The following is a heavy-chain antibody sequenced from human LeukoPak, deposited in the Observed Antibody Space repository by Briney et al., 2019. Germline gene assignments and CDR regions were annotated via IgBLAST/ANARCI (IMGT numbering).Heavy chain of an antibody. Sequence: SHPEAQACSVCGGATGTGDYDWSWIRHPQWKGLEGNGFIFYSGRTYYNPSLKSRVAISVDTSKNQFSLKLSSVTAADTAVYYCARVPRYCSSTSCYLVWFDPWGQGTLVTVSS. CDR3: ARVPRYCSSTSCYLVWFDP. CDR2: IFYSGRT. V-gene: IGHV4-30-4*08. D-gene: IGHD2-2*01. CDR1: GGATGTGDYD. J-gene: IGHJ5*02.